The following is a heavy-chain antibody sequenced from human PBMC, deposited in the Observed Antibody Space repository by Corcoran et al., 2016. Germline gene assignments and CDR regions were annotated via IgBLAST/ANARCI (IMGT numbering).Heavy chain of an antibody. J-gene: IGHJ4*02. CDR3: ARTYYDFWSGYCFYY. CDR1: GYTFTGYY. V-gene: IGHV1-2*02. CDR2: INPNSGGT. Sequence: QVQLVQSGAEVKKPWASVKVSCKASGYTFTGYYMHWVRQAPGQGLEWMGWINPNSGGTNYAQKFKGRVTMTRDTSISTAYMELSRLRSDDTAVYYCARTYYDFWSGYCFYYWGQGTLVTVSS. D-gene: IGHD3-3*01.